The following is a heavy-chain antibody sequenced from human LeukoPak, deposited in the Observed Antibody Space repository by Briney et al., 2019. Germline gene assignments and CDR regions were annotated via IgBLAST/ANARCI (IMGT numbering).Heavy chain of an antibody. D-gene: IGHD3-3*01. V-gene: IGHV4-30-2*01. CDR1: GDSISSGGYY. Sequence: SETLSLTCTVSGDSISSGGYYWSWIRQPPGKGLEWIGYIYHSGSTYYNPSLKSRVTISVDRSKNQFSLKLSSVTAADTAVYYCARATIFGVVAHWYFDLWGRGTLVTVSS. CDR3: ARATIFGVVAHWYFDL. J-gene: IGHJ2*01. CDR2: IYHSGST.